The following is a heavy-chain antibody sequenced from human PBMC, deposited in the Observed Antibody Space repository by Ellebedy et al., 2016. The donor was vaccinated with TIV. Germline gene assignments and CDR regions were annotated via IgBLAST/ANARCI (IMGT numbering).Heavy chain of an antibody. CDR2: INTFNGNT. D-gene: IGHD5-18*01. J-gene: IGHJ4*02. V-gene: IGHV1-18*04. Sequence: AASVKVSCKASGYTFSNFGFNWVRQVPGQRLEWMGWINTFNGNTNYPQKFQGRVTLTTDTHTSTAYMELRSLTSDDTATYYCARDNGYSYAYVWGQGTLITVSS. CDR3: ARDNGYSYAYV. CDR1: GYTFSNFG.